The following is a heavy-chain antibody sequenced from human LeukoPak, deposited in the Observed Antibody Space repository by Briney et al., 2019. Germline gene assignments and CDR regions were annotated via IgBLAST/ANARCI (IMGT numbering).Heavy chain of an antibody. CDR3: AKDIRSTGDCSGGSCLFHY. V-gene: IGHV3-9*01. D-gene: IGHD2-15*01. CDR2: ISWNSDRI. CDR1: GFTFDDCA. Sequence: GRSPRLSCAASGFTFDDCAMHWVRQAPGKGLEWVSGISWNSDRIGYADSVKGRFTISRDNAKNSLYLQMSSLRPEDTAFYYCAKDIRSTGDCSGGSCLFHYWGQGTLVTVSS. J-gene: IGHJ4*02.